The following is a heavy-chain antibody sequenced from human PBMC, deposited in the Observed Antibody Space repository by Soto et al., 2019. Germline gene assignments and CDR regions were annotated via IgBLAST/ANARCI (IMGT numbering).Heavy chain of an antibody. D-gene: IGHD6-6*01. V-gene: IGHV3-23*01. Sequence: EVQLLESGGGLVQPGGSLRLSCAASGFIFSDYAMSWVRQAPGKGLEWVSAINGRGGKTYYADSVKGRFTNSRDNSKNTLNLQMNSLTAEDTAIYYCGKEREQVVIDSWGQGTLVTVSS. CDR2: INGRGGKT. CDR1: GFIFSDYA. J-gene: IGHJ5*01. CDR3: GKEREQVVIDS.